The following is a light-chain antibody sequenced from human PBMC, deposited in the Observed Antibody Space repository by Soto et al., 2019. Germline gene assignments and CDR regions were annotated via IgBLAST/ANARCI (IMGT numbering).Light chain of an antibody. CDR3: QQYGSSPPYT. Sequence: EVVLTQSPGTLSLSPGERATLSCRASQSVSNNYLAWYQQKPGQSPQLLIFGSSDMATGIPDRFSGSGSGTDFTLTISSLEPEDFAVYYCQQYGSSPPYTFGQGTKLEIK. CDR1: QSVSNNY. J-gene: IGKJ2*01. CDR2: GSS. V-gene: IGKV3-20*01.